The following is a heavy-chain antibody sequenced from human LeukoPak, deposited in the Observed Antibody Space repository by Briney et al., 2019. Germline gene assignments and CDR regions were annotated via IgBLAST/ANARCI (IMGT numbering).Heavy chain of an antibody. Sequence: SETLSLTCTVSGGSISSGGYYWSWIRQHPGRGLEWIGYIYYSGSTYYNPSLKSRVTISVDTSKNQFSLKLSSVTAADTAVYYCARQGYGGHYYYGMDVWGKGTTVTVSS. D-gene: IGHD5-18*01. CDR2: IYYSGST. CDR3: ARQGYGGHYYYGMDV. V-gene: IGHV4-31*03. CDR1: GGSISSGGYY. J-gene: IGHJ6*04.